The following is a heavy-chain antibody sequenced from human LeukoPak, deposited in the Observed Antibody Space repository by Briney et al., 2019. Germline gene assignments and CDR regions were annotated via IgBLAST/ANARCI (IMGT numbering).Heavy chain of an antibody. J-gene: IGHJ4*02. CDR2: IKQDGSET. D-gene: IGHD3-22*01. Sequence: PGGSLRLSCAASGFTFSRYWMSWVRQAPRKGLEWVANIKQDGSETYYMDSVKGRFTISRDNAKNSLYLQMNSLRAEDTAVYYCARDKGDYDTSGSLFVFGGQGTLVTVSS. CDR1: GFTFSRYW. CDR3: ARDKGDYDTSGSLFVF. V-gene: IGHV3-7*03.